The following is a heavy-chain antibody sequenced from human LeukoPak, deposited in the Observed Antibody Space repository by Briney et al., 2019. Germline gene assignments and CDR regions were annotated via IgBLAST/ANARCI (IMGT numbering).Heavy chain of an antibody. CDR2: ISSSGSTI. CDR1: GFTFSDYY. J-gene: IGHJ4*02. Sequence: GSLRLSCAASGFTFSDYYMSWIRQAPGKGLEWVSYISSSGSTIYYADSVKGRFTISRDNAKNSLYPQMNSLRAEDTAVYYCARDDFWSGYLRYWGQGTLVTVSS. D-gene: IGHD3-3*01. CDR3: ARDDFWSGYLRY. V-gene: IGHV3-11*01.